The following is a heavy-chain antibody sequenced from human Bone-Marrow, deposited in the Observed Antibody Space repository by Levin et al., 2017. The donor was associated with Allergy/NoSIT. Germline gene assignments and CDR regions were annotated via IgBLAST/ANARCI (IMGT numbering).Heavy chain of an antibody. CDR2: ISAYSGHT. V-gene: IGHV1-18*01. CDR3: ARERRLQNRNSGLDV. D-gene: IGHD5-18*01. CDR1: GYVFTSYT. J-gene: IGHJ6*02. Sequence: ASVKVSCRTSGYVFTSYTISWVRQAPGQGLEWMGRISAYSGHTDYAQKFRGRVTMTTDASTSTAYMELRSLNSDDTAVYYCARERRLQNRNSGLDVWGQGTTVTVSS.